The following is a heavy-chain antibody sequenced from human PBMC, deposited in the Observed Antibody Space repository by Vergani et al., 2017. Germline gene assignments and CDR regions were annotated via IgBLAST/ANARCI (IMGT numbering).Heavy chain of an antibody. Sequence: QVQLVQSGAEVKKPGASVKVSCKASGYTFTGYFMHWVRQAPGQGLEWMGGIIPIFGTANYAQKFQGRVTITADESTSTAYMELSSLRSEDTAVYYCARGRDGYNYYLGWFDPWGQGTLVTVSS. CDR2: IIPIFGTA. J-gene: IGHJ5*02. CDR3: ARGRDGYNYYLGWFDP. D-gene: IGHD5-24*01. CDR1: GYTFTGYF. V-gene: IGHV1-69*01.